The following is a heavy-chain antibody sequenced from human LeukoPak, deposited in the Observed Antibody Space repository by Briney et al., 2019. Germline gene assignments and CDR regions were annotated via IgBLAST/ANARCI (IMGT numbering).Heavy chain of an antibody. CDR1: GYTFTGYY. J-gene: IGHJ4*02. Sequence: ASVKVSCKASGYTFTGYYIHWVRQAPGPGLEWLGWINPNSGGTNSAQKFQGRVTMTRDTSISTAYMELSRLRSDDTAVYYCARTATLFGYFDYWGQGTLVTVSS. CDR2: INPNSGGT. V-gene: IGHV1-2*02. CDR3: ARTATLFGYFDY. D-gene: IGHD6-25*01.